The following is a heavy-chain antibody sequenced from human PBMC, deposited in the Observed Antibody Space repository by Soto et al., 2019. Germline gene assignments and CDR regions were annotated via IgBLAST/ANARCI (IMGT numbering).Heavy chain of an antibody. CDR3: ARGRRYCSSTSCRSFWFDP. D-gene: IGHD2-2*01. Sequence: QVQLQQWGAGLLKPSETLSLTCAVYGGSFSGYYWSWIRQPPGKGLDWIGEINHSGSTNYNPSLKSRVTISVDTSKNQFSLKLSSVTAADTAVYYCARGRRYCSSTSCRSFWFDPWGQGTLVTVSS. CDR2: INHSGST. CDR1: GGSFSGYY. V-gene: IGHV4-34*01. J-gene: IGHJ5*02.